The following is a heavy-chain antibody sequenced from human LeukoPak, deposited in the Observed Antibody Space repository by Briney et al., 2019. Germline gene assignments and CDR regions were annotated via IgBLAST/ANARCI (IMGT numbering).Heavy chain of an antibody. CDR3: ARRKAVAGTTKAYFDY. V-gene: IGHV5-51*01. CDR1: GYSFPSYW. CDR2: IHPGDSDT. Sequence: GESLKISCKGSGYSFPSYWIGWVRQMPGKGLEWMGIIHPGDSDTRYSPSFQGQVTISADKSISTAYLQWSSLKASDTAMYYCARRKAVAGTTKAYFDYCGQGTLVTVSS. D-gene: IGHD6-19*01. J-gene: IGHJ4*02.